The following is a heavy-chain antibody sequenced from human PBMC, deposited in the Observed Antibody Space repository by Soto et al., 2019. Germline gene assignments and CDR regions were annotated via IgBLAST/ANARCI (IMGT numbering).Heavy chain of an antibody. CDR3: ARFRWFGEFSYCYYGMDV. Sequence: ASVKVSCKASGYTFTSYGISWVRQAPGQGLEWMGWISAYNGNTNYAQKLQGRVTMTTDTSTSTAYMELRSLRSDDTAVYYCARFRWFGEFSYCYYGMDVWGQGTTVTVSS. CDR1: GYTFTSYG. CDR2: ISAYNGNT. J-gene: IGHJ6*02. V-gene: IGHV1-18*04. D-gene: IGHD3-10*01.